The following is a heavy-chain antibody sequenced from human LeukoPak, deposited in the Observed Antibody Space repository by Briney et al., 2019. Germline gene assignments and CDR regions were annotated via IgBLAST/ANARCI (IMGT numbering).Heavy chain of an antibody. CDR2: ISSSGSTI. CDR1: GFTFSDYY. D-gene: IGHD6-13*01. V-gene: IGHV3-11*01. CDR3: AAIAAAGTDFDY. Sequence: GGSLRLSCAASGFTFSDYYMSWIRPAPGKGLEWVSYISSSGSTIYYADSVKGRFTISRDNSKNSLYLQMNSLRTEDTALYYCAAIAAAGTDFDYWGQGTLVTVFS. J-gene: IGHJ4*02.